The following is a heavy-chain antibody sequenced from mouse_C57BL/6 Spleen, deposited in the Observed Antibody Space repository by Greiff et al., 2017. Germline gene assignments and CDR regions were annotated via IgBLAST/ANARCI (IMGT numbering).Heavy chain of an antibody. CDR1: GYTFTSYW. D-gene: IGHD2-4*01. CDR3: ARGGGLRGFAY. CDR2: IDPSDSET. J-gene: IGHJ3*01. V-gene: IGHV1-52*01. Sequence: QVQLQQPGAELVRPGSSVKLSCKASGYTFTSYWMHWVKQRPIQGLEWIGNIDPSDSETHYNQKFKDKATLTVDKSSSTAYMQLSSLTSEDSAVYYCARGGGLRGFAYWGQGTLVTVSA.